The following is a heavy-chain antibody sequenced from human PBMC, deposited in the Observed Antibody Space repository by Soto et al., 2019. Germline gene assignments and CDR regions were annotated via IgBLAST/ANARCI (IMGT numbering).Heavy chain of an antibody. J-gene: IGHJ6*02. D-gene: IGHD3-22*01. CDR1: GHTFTSYG. Sequence: GASVKVSCKASGHTFTSYGINWVRQAPGQGLEWMGWISAYNGNTNYAQKLQGRVTMTTDTSTSTAYMELRSLRSDDTAVYYCARDISGYYYPYYYYYYGMDVWGQGTTVTVSS. CDR3: ARDISGYYYPYYYYYYGMDV. CDR2: ISAYNGNT. V-gene: IGHV1-18*01.